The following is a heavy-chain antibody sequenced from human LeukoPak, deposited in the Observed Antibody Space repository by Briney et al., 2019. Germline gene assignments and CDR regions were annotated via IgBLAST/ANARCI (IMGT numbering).Heavy chain of an antibody. CDR2: IYYSGST. D-gene: IGHD6-6*01. CDR1: GGSISSYY. J-gene: IGHJ4*02. V-gene: IGHV4-59*08. CDR3: ARGSRAGIAARKGGFDY. Sequence: SETLSLTCTVSGGSISSYYWSWIRQPPGKGLEWIGYIYYSGSTNYNPSLKSRVTISVDTSKNQFSLKLSSVTAADTAVYYCARGSRAGIAARKGGFDYWGQGTLVTVSS.